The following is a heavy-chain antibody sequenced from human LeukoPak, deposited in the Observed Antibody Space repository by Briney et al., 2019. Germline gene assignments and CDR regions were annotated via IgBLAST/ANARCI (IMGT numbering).Heavy chain of an antibody. CDR2: ISCSCSFI. J-gene: IGHJ4*02. CDR1: GLTFSLYS. V-gene: IGHV3-21*01. Sequence: GGSLRLSCAASGLTFSLYSMNWVRQAPGKGLEWVSSISCSCSFIYYADSVKGRFTISRDDAKNSLYLQMSSLRAEDTAVYYCVRDRSSTWYSDWGQGTLVTVSS. CDR3: VRDRSSTWYSD. D-gene: IGHD6-13*01.